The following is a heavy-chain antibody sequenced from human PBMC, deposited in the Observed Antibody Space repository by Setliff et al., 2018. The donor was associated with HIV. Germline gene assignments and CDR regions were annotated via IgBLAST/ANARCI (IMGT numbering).Heavy chain of an antibody. V-gene: IGHV4-59*01. D-gene: IGHD1-26*01. Sequence: KASETLSLTCTVSGGSISTYYWSWIRQPPGKGLEWIGYIYYSGFTTYNPSLKSRVTISADTSKNQFSLKLTSVTAADTAVYYCTRGILVDPTRFDYWGQGTQVTVSS. CDR2: IYYSGFT. CDR3: TRGILVDPTRFDY. J-gene: IGHJ4*02. CDR1: GGSISTYY.